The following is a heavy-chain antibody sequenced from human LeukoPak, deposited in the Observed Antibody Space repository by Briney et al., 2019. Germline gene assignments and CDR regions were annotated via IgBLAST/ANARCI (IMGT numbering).Heavy chain of an antibody. Sequence: GGSLILSCAASGFTFSSYSMNWVRQAPGKGLEWVSYISSSTSTIYYADSVKGRFTISRDNAKNSLYLQMYSLRDEDTAVYYCARRMGCSSTSCYWDFDYWGQGTLVTVSS. CDR1: GFTFSSYS. CDR3: ARRMGCSSTSCYWDFDY. D-gene: IGHD2-2*01. V-gene: IGHV3-48*02. CDR2: ISSSTSTI. J-gene: IGHJ4*02.